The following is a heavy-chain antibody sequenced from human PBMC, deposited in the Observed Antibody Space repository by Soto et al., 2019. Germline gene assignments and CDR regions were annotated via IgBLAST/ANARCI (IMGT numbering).Heavy chain of an antibody. Sequence: GESLKISCKATGYSFTNYWIGWVRQMPGKGLEWMGTIYPCDSDTRYGPAFEGQVTISADKSIIAAYLQWSSLKSLHTAVYFCATRRDDCSSKIGLDHYYYPLDFWGQGNTVTVSS. J-gene: IGHJ6*01. D-gene: IGHD2-2*01. CDR1: GYSFTNYW. V-gene: IGHV5-51*01. CDR2: IYPCDSDT. CDR3: ATRRDDCSSKIGLDHYYYPLDF.